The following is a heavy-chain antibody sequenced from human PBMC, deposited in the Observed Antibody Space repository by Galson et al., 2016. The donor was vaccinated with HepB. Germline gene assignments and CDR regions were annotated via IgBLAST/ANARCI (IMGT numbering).Heavy chain of an antibody. J-gene: IGHJ5*02. CDR1: GFTFSSYS. CDR3: ARDPSIGIGNWVDP. CDR2: ISSSSSSK. D-gene: IGHD5-24*01. Sequence: SLRLSCAASGFTFSSYSMNWVRQAPGKGLEWVSSISSSSSSKYYSDSVKGRFTISRDNAQNSLYLQMNGLRAEDTAVYYCARDPSIGIGNWVDPWGQGTLVTVSS. V-gene: IGHV3-21*01.